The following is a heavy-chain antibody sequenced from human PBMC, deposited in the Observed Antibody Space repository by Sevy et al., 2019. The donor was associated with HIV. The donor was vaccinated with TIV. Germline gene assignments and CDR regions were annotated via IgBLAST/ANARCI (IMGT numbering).Heavy chain of an antibody. CDR3: VRGLQTHCDRTACPLDH. CDR1: GFSFSDSD. Sequence: GGSLRLSCASYGFSFSDSDMHWVRHPTGKSLEWISSIGTLGDTFYADSVKGRFTISRDNAKSSLYLQMSNLRAGDTALYYCVRGLQTHCDRTACPLDHWGQGTLVTVSS. CDR2: IGTLGDT. J-gene: IGHJ4*02. V-gene: IGHV3-13*01. D-gene: IGHD2-21*01.